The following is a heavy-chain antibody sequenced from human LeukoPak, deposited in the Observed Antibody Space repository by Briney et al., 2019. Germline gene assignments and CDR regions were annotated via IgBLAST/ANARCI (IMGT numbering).Heavy chain of an antibody. D-gene: IGHD3-3*01. CDR2: IYYSGST. Sequence: SETLSLTCTVSGGSISSYYWSWIRQPPGKGLEWIGYIYYSGSTNYNPSLKSRVTISVDTSKNQFSLKLSSVTAADTAVYYCARVVAIFGGAYWYFDLWGRGTLVTVSS. J-gene: IGHJ2*01. CDR1: GGSISSYY. V-gene: IGHV4-59*01. CDR3: ARVVAIFGGAYWYFDL.